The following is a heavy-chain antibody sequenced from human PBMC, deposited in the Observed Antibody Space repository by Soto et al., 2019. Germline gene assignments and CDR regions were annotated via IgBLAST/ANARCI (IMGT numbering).Heavy chain of an antibody. V-gene: IGHV1-18*01. Sequence: ASVNVSCTASCYTFTSYAIILVRNSPGQRLEWMGWISAYNVNTNYAQKLQCRVTMTTDTSTSTAYMELRSLRSDDTAVYYCAREQGDDYGEYPPTYCDYCGKANLLTVAS. CDR2: ISAYNVNT. J-gene: IGHJ4*02. D-gene: IGHD4-17*01. CDR1: CYTFTSYA. CDR3: AREQGDDYGEYPPTYCDY.